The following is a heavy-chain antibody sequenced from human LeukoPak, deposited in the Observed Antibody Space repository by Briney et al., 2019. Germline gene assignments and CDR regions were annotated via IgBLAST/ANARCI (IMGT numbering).Heavy chain of an antibody. CDR1: GGTFSSYA. V-gene: IGHV1-69*06. CDR3: ARTVDSSGWYGYFDL. J-gene: IGHJ2*01. Sequence: ASVKVSCKASGGTFSSYAISWVRQAPGQGLEWMGGIIPIFGTANHAQKFQGRVTITADKSTSTAYMELSSLRSEDTAVYYCARTVDSSGWYGYFDLWGRGTLVTVSS. D-gene: IGHD6-19*01. CDR2: IIPIFGTA.